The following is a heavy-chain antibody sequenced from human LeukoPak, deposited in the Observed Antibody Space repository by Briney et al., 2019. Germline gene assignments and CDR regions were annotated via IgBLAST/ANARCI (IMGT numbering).Heavy chain of an antibody. CDR3: AKKFPHYYGSGSYLGGFDY. CDR1: GFTFSSYA. D-gene: IGHD3-10*01. J-gene: IGHJ4*02. Sequence: GGSLRLSCAASGFTFSSYAMSWVRQAPGKGLEWVSAISGSGGSTYYADSVKGRFTISRDNSKNTLYLQMNSLRAEDTAVYYCAKKFPHYYGSGSYLGGFDYWGQGTLVTVSS. V-gene: IGHV3-23*01. CDR2: ISGSGGST.